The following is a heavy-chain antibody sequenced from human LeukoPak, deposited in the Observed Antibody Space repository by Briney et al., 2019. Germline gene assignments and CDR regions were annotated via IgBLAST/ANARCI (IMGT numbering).Heavy chain of an antibody. CDR2: INHSGST. Sequence: ASETLSLTCAVYGGSFSGYYWSWIRQPPGKGLEWIGEINHSGSTNYNPSLKSRVTISVDTSKNQFSLKLSSVTAADTAVYYCARGDVSYVAGTVYVGRWFDPWGQGTLVTVSS. V-gene: IGHV4-34*01. D-gene: IGHD6-19*01. CDR3: ARGDVSYVAGTVYVGRWFDP. J-gene: IGHJ5*02. CDR1: GGSFSGYY.